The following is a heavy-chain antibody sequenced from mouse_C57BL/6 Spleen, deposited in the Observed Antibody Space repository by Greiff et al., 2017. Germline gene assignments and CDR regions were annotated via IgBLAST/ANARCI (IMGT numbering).Heavy chain of an antibody. CDR2: IDPSDSYT. D-gene: IGHD3-2*02. CDR1: GYTFTSYW. J-gene: IGHJ3*01. Sequence: QVQLQQPGAELVKPGASVKLSCKASGYTFTSYWMQWVKQRPGQGLEWIGEIDPSDSYTNYNQKFKGKSTLTVDKSSSTAYMQLSSLTSEDSAVYYCARFGAAQATFAYWGQGTLVTVSA. CDR3: ARFGAAQATFAY. V-gene: IGHV1-50*01.